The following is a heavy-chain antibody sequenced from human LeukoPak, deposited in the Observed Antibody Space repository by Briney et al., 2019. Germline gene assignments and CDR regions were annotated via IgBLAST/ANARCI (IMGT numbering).Heavy chain of an antibody. J-gene: IGHJ4*02. CDR1: GFTFSSYG. Sequence: GGSLRLSCAASGFTFSSYGMHWVRQAPGKGLEWVAVISYDGSNKYYADSVKGRFTISRDNSKNTLYLQMDSLRAEDTAVYYCAKWDIVAASWGQGTLVTVSS. CDR2: ISYDGSNK. V-gene: IGHV3-30*18. CDR3: AKWDIVAAS. D-gene: IGHD2-15*01.